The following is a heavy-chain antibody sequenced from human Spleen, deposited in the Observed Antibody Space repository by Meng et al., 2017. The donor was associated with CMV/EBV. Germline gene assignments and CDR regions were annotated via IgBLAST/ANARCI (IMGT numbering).Heavy chain of an antibody. CDR1: GFPFSNFR. V-gene: IGHV3-21*01. CDR2: ITISSNYI. Sequence: GESLKISCVASGFPFSNFRMDWVRQAPGKGLEWVSSITISSNYIYYADSVKGRLTISRDNPKNSLFLQMDSLRAEDTAVYYCARALGRPLDFWGQGTLVTVSS. D-gene: IGHD7-27*01. CDR3: ARALGRPLDF. J-gene: IGHJ4*02.